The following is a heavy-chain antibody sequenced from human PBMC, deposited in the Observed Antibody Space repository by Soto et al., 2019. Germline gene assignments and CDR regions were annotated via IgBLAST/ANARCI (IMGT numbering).Heavy chain of an antibody. CDR1: GFSLNDYG. J-gene: IGHJ4*02. V-gene: IGHV3-30*18. D-gene: IGHD3-22*01. CDR2: ISYDGRNK. Sequence: VGSLRLSCAASGFSLNDYGMHWVRQPPGKGLEWVADISYDGRNKYYTDSVRGRFTISRDISKGTLYMQMNSLRPEDTAVYYCAKSNRGAYDTPDFWGQGTPVTVSS. CDR3: AKSNRGAYDTPDF.